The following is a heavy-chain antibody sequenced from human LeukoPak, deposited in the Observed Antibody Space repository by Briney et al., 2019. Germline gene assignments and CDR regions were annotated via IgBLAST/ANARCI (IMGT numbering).Heavy chain of an antibody. CDR3: ATSSVGPSRNWYLDL. V-gene: IGHV3-66*01. CDR1: GFTVSGHY. D-gene: IGHD1-26*01. Sequence: GGSLRLSCAASGFTVSGHYMIWVRQAPEKGLEWVSVLYGGGSTNVADSVRGRFTMSRDTSENTVHLQMNSLRVEDTALYYCATSSVGPSRNWYLDLWGRGTQVTVSS. CDR2: LYGGGST. J-gene: IGHJ2*01.